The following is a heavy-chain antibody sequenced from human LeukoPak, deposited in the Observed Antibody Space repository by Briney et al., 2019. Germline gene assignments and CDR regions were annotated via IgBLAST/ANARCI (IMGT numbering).Heavy chain of an antibody. V-gene: IGHV1-69*05. CDR1: GGTFSSYA. J-gene: IGHJ4*02. CDR2: IIPIFGTA. Sequence: GASVKVSCKASGGTFSSYAISWVRQAPGQGLEWMGGIIPIFGTANYAQKLQGRVTMTTDTSTSTAYMELRSLRSDDTAVYYCARSSLQWFISDYWGQGTLVTVSS. CDR3: ARSSLQWFISDY. D-gene: IGHD3-22*01.